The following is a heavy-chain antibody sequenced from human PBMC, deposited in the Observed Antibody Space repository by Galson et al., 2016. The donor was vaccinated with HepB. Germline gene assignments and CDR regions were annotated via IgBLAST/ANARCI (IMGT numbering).Heavy chain of an antibody. CDR3: ARDRGIAAAGRGFDY. CDR1: CYSISSPYY. J-gene: IGHJ4*02. Sequence: ETLSLTCAVSCYSISSPYYWGWIRQHPGKGLESSGNIYYSGTTYYNTSLKSRVTISVDTSKNQFSLKLSSVTAADTAVYYCARDRGIAAAGRGFDYWGQRTLVTVSS. V-gene: IGHV4-38-2*02. D-gene: IGHD6-13*01. CDR2: IYYSGTT.